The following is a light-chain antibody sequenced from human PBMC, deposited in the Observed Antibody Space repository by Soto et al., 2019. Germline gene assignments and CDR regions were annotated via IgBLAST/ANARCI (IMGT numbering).Light chain of an antibody. J-gene: IGKJ1*01. CDR2: DAS. CDR3: QQYGTSPRT. Sequence: EIVLTQSPATLSLSPGERATLSCRASQSVSIYLAWYQQKPGQAPRLLIYDASNRATGIPARFSGSGSGTDFTLTISSLEPEDFAVYYCQQYGTSPRTFGQGTKVDIK. CDR1: QSVSIY. V-gene: IGKV3-11*01.